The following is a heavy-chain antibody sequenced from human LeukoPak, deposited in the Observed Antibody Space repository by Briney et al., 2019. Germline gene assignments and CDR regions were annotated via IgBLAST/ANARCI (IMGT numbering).Heavy chain of an antibody. CDR3: AKDTTMAPY. V-gene: IGHV3-11*01. Sequence: GGSLRLSCSASQITFSDYYMSWIRQAPGKGLEWLSYIDKTGNTRDYADSLRGRFTISRDNAKNSLYLQMNNLRAEDTAVYYCAKDTTMAPYWGQGTLVTVSS. CDR1: QITFSDYY. J-gene: IGHJ4*02. D-gene: IGHD3-10*01. CDR2: IDKTGNTR.